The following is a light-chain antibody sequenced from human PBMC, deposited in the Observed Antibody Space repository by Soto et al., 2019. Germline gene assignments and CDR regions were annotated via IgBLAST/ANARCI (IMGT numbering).Light chain of an antibody. V-gene: IGLV2-14*03. CDR3: SSYTTSNTRQIV. CDR1: SSDVGGYTY. Sequence: QSALTQPASVSGSPGQSITISCTGTSSDVGGYTYVSCYQHHPGKAPKLLIYDVSNRPSGVCNRFSCSKSDNTASLNISGLKPEDEADYYCSSYTTSNTRQIVFGTGTKLTVL. J-gene: IGLJ1*01. CDR2: DVS.